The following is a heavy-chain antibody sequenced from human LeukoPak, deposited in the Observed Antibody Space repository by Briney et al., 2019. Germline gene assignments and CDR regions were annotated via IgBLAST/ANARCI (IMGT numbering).Heavy chain of an antibody. CDR3: ARGRSIAARHGNWFDP. J-gene: IGHJ5*02. D-gene: IGHD6-6*01. CDR2: MNPNSGNT. Sequence: GASVKVSCKASGYTFTSYDINWVRQATGQGLEWMGWMNPNSGNTGYAQKFQGRVTMTRNTSISTAYMELSSLRSEDTAVYYCARGRSIAARHGNWFDPWGQGTLVTVSS. CDR1: GYTFTSYD. V-gene: IGHV1-8*01.